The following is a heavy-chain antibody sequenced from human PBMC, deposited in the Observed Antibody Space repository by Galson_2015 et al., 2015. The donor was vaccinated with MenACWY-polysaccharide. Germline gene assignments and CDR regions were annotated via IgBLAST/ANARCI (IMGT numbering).Heavy chain of an antibody. CDR3: TRVSLYYGLYFDF. Sequence: QSGAEVKKPGASVKVSCKASGYTFTNCAITWVRQAPGQGLEWMGWVSTYNGDTNYAQKLQGRVAMTTDTSTSTAYMELRSLRSDDTAVYYCTRVSLYYGLYFDFWGQGTLVTVSS. J-gene: IGHJ4*02. CDR1: GYTFTNCA. D-gene: IGHD3-10*01. CDR2: VSTYNGDT. V-gene: IGHV1-18*04.